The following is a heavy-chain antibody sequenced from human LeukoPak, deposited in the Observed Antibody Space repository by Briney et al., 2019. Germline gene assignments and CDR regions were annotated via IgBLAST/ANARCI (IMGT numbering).Heavy chain of an antibody. D-gene: IGHD3-22*01. J-gene: IGHJ4*02. V-gene: IGHV3-30-3*02. CDR1: GFTFSSYA. Sequence: GGSLRLSCAASGFTFSSYAMHWVRQAPGKGLEWVAVISYDGSNKYYADSVKGRFTISRDNSKNTLYLQMNSLRAEDTAVYYCAKSTTRYDSSGYFDYWGQGTLVTVSS. CDR3: AKSTTRYDSSGYFDY. CDR2: ISYDGSNK.